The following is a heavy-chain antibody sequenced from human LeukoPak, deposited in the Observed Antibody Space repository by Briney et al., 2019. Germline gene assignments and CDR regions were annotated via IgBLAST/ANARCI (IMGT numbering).Heavy chain of an antibody. CDR3: AKTIVGSNVFDI. Sequence: GGSLRLSCVASRFSFSIHWMTWVRQAPGKGLEWVANIKEDGREKYYADSVKGRFTISRDNAKNSLYLQMNSLRGEDTAVYYCAKTIVGSNVFDIWGQGTLVTVSS. CDR2: IKEDGREK. D-gene: IGHD1-26*01. CDR1: RFSFSIHW. V-gene: IGHV3-7*01. J-gene: IGHJ3*02.